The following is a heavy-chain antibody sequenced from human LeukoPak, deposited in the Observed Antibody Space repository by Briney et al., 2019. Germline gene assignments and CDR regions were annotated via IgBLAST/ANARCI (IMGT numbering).Heavy chain of an antibody. J-gene: IGHJ4*02. CDR2: INPNSGGT. D-gene: IGHD2-15*01. CDR3: ARDLGYCSGGSCYWGYSFDY. V-gene: IGHV1-2*04. CDR1: GYTFTGYY. Sequence: ASVKVSCKASGYTFTGYYMHWVRQAPGQGLEWMGWINPNSGGTNYAQKFQGWVTMTRDTSISTAYMELSRLRSDDTAVYYCARDLGYCSGGSCYWGYSFDYWGQGTLVTVSS.